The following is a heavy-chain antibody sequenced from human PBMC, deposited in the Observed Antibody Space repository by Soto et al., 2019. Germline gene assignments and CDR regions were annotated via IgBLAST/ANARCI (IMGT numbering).Heavy chain of an antibody. CDR1: GGTFSNYV. J-gene: IGHJ6*02. CDR3: EIDVGSVEVSVV. CDR2: IIPLFGTT. D-gene: IGHD2-8*02. Sequence: QVQLVQSGTEVKKPGSSAKVSCKASGGTFSNYVISWVRQAPGQGLEWMGGIIPLFGTTDYAKKFQGRIAITADESTTTVYMDLSSLRFEDTAVYFCEIDVGSVEVSVVWGQGTKVIVSS. V-gene: IGHV1-69*01.